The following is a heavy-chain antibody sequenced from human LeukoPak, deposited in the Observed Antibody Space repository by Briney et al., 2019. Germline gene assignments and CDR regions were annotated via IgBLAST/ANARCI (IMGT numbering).Heavy chain of an antibody. CDR1: GGSFSGSY. J-gene: IGHJ4*02. D-gene: IGHD6-19*01. V-gene: IGHV4-34*01. CDR2: INHSGST. Sequence: PSETLSLTCAVYGGSFSGSYWSWIRQPPGKGLEWIGEINHSGSTNYNPSLKSRVTISVDTSKNQFSLKLSSVTAADTAVYYCASFKAEGFDYWGQGTLVTVSS. CDR3: ASFKAEGFDY.